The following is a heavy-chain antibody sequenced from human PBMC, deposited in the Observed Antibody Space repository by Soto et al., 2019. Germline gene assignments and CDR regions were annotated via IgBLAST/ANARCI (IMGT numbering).Heavy chain of an antibody. V-gene: IGHV3-30*18. CDR2: ISYDGSNK. D-gene: IGHD2-2*01. CDR1: GFTFSSYG. Sequence: HPGGSLRLSCAASGFTFSSYGMHWVRQAPGKGLEWVAVISYDGSNKYYADSVKGRFTISRDNSKNTLYLQMNSLRAEDTAVYYCAKDSRIVVVPAAPDVWGQGTTVTVSS. CDR3: AKDSRIVVVPAAPDV. J-gene: IGHJ6*02.